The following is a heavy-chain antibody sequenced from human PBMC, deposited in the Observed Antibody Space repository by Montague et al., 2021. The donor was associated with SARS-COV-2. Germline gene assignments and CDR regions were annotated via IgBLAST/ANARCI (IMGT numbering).Heavy chain of an antibody. D-gene: IGHD3/OR15-3a*01. CDR2: ISYIGKT. Sequence: SETLSLTCSVSGYSISSGYYWGWIRQPPGKGLEWVGCISYIGKTYYSPSLKSRLTISLDSSKNQFPLQARSVTAADTAVYYCVRILDNHVRDYWGQGTLVTVSS. CDR1: GYSISSGYY. CDR3: VRILDNHVRDY. J-gene: IGHJ4*02. V-gene: IGHV4-38-2*01.